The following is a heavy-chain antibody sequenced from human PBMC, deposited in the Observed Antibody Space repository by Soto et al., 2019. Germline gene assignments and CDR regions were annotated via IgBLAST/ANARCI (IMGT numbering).Heavy chain of an antibody. Sequence: LSLTCTVSGGSISSGDYYWSWIRQPPGKGLEWIGYIYYSGSTYYNPSLKSRVTISVDTSKNQFSLKLSSVTAADTAVYYCARDIVTKNVYYYYGMEVWGQGTTVTV. D-gene: IGHD2-15*01. J-gene: IGHJ6*02. CDR3: ARDIVTKNVYYYYGMEV. CDR1: GGSISSGDYY. V-gene: IGHV4-30-4*01. CDR2: IYYSGST.